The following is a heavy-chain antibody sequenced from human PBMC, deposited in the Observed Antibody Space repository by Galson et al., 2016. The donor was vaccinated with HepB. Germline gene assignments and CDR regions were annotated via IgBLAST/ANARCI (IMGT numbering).Heavy chain of an antibody. J-gene: IGHJ4*02. CDR1: GFTFDTYA. CDR2: ISGDSGSK. V-gene: IGHV3-9*01. CDR3: AREYLGGFGDYVPLFDS. Sequence: FLRLSCAASGFTFDTYAMHWARQVPGKGLEWVSGISGDSGSKGYASSVKGRFTISRDNAKKSLYLQMNSLRAGDTAVYYCAREYLGGFGDYVPLFDSWGQGTLVTVSS. D-gene: IGHD3-16*01.